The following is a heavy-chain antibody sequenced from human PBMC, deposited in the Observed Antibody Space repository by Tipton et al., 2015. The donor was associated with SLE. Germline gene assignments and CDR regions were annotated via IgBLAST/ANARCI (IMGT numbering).Heavy chain of an antibody. V-gene: IGHV4-39*01. CDR1: GGSFSGYY. D-gene: IGHD6-13*01. J-gene: IGHJ4*02. Sequence: TLSLTCAVYGGSFSGYYWGWIRQPPGKGLEWIGSIFYSGSPYYNPSLKSRVTMSVDTSKNQFSLNLNSVTAADTAVYYCARHARWFSSSWSHFDYWGQGTLVTVSS. CDR2: IFYSGSP. CDR3: ARHARWFSSSWSHFDY.